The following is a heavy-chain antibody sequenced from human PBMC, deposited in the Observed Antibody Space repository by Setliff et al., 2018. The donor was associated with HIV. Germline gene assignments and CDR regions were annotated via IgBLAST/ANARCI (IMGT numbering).Heavy chain of an antibody. J-gene: IGHJ4*01. V-gene: IGHV1-8*03. Sequence: ASVKVSCKASGYTFTSYDINWVRQATGQGLEWMAWMNPNSGKTGYTQKFQGRVTIIRNTSITTAYMELSSLRSEDTAIYYCARGRGPSRFDYWGQGTLVTVTS. CDR1: GYTFTSYD. CDR2: MNPNSGKT. CDR3: ARGRGPSRFDY.